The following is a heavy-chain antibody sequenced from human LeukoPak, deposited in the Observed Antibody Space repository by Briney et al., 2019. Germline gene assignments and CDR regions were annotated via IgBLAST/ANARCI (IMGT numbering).Heavy chain of an antibody. D-gene: IGHD2-21*01. CDR2: INPNSGDT. V-gene: IGHV1-2*02. CDR1: GYTFTGYY. J-gene: IGHJ4*02. CDR3: ARRGNGGGEDFDY. Sequence: ASVKVSCKASGYTFTGYYMHWVRQAPGQGLEWMGWINPNSGDTNYPQKFQGRVTMTRDTSISTAYMELSRLRSDDTAVYYCARRGNGGGEDFDYWGQGTLVTVSS.